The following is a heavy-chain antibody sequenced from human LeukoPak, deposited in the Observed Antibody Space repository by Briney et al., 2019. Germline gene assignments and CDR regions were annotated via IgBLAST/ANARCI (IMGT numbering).Heavy chain of an antibody. CDR2: ISGSGDST. D-gene: IGHD2-15*01. V-gene: IGHV3-23*01. J-gene: IGHJ4*02. CDR3: TPDPFDY. Sequence: GGSLRLSCAASGFSLRSSEMNWVRQAPGKGLEWVSGISGSGDSTYYADSVKGRFTVSRDNSENTLHLQMNSLRAEDTAVYYCTPDPFDYWGQGTLVTVSS. CDR1: GFSLRSSE.